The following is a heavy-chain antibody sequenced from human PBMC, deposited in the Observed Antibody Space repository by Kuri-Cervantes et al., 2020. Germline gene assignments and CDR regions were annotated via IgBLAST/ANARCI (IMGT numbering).Heavy chain of an antibody. D-gene: IGHD3-10*01. J-gene: IGHJ6*02. V-gene: IGHV4-31*03. Sequence: SETLSLTCTVSGGSISSGGFYWSWVRQHPGKGLEWIGYIYYSGSTYYNPSLKSRVTIPVDRSKNQFSLKLSSVTAADTAVYYCARGPWFGDKVSQHYYYGMDVRGQGTTVTVSS. CDR2: IYYSGST. CDR1: GGSISSGGFY. CDR3: ARGPWFGDKVSQHYYYGMDV.